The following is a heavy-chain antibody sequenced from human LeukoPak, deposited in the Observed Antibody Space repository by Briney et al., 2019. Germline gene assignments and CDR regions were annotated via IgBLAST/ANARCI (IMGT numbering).Heavy chain of an antibody. Sequence: PGGSLRLSSAASGFTFNNYAMNWVRQAPGKGLEWIPTNNRGGDRTQYADSVKGRFTMSRDNSNDTLFLQMNSLRVVDTALYYGAKGAFSSSFPHFDYWGQGILVTVSS. J-gene: IGHJ4*02. CDR2: NNRGGDRT. V-gene: IGHV3-23*01. CDR3: AKGAFSSSFPHFDY. D-gene: IGHD6-6*01. CDR1: GFTFNNYA.